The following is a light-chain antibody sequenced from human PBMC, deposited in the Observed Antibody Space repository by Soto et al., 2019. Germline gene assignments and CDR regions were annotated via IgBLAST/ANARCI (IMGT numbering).Light chain of an antibody. CDR1: ESINKI. CDR2: EAS. Sequence: EVVLTQSPATLSVSPGERATLSCRASESINKILVWYQQKPGQPPRLLISEASNRAAGIPVRFSGSGSGTDFTLTISSLEPEDLGVYYCQQRNSWPLTFGGGTKVEIK. CDR3: QQRNSWPLT. J-gene: IGKJ4*01. V-gene: IGKV3-11*01.